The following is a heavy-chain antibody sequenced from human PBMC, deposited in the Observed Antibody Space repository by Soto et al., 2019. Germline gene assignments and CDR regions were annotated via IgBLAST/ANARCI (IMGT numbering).Heavy chain of an antibody. J-gene: IGHJ4*02. V-gene: IGHV4-61*01. D-gene: IGHD3-22*01. CDR1: GVSVSTDNFY. CDR2: VFYTGST. Sequence: SETLSLTCTVSGVSVSTDNFYWTWIRQSPGKGLEWIGHVFYTGSTNYSPSLKSRVTISVDTSKNQFSLKLRSVTAADTATYYCARDRHYHDNGGSYYDIFDFWGQGGQVTVSS. CDR3: ARDRHYHDNGGSYYDIFDF.